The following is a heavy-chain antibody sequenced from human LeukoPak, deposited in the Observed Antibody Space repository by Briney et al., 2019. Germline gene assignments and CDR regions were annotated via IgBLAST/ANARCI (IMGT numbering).Heavy chain of an antibody. CDR2: INHSGST. Sequence: SETLSLTCAVYGGSFSGYYCSWIRQPPGHGLEWIGEINHSGSTNYNPSLKSRVTISVDTSKNQFSLKLSSVTAADTAVYYCARCPPPRYYYYYMDVWGKGTTVTVSS. J-gene: IGHJ6*03. CDR3: ARCPPPRYYYYYMDV. CDR1: GGSFSGYY. V-gene: IGHV4-34*01.